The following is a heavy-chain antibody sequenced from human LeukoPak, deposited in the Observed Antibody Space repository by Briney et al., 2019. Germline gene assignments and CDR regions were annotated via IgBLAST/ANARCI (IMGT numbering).Heavy chain of an antibody. CDR1: GYTFTSYY. CDR2: INPSGGST. Sequence: WASVKVSCKASGYTFTSYYMHWVRQAPGQGLEWMGIINPSGGSTSYAQKFQGRVTMTRDTSTSTVYMELSSLRSEDTAVYYCARDPTMVRGVIDANFDYWGQGTLVTVSS. CDR3: ARDPTMVRGVIDANFDY. V-gene: IGHV1-46*01. D-gene: IGHD3-10*01. J-gene: IGHJ4*02.